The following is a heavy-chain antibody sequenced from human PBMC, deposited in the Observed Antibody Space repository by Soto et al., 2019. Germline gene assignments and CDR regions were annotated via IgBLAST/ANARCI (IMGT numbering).Heavy chain of an antibody. CDR3: TKGGIPRRYNIPKVDFDY. D-gene: IGHD1-1*01. V-gene: IGHV3-23*01. Sequence: EVHLLESGGDLVQRGGSLRLSCAASGFIFSNYAMSWVRQAPGKGLEWVSAISGSGATTYYPDSVKGRFTISRDNSKNPRYLQMNSLRAEDPALYYCTKGGIPRRYNIPKVDFDYWGQGSLVTVSS. CDR2: ISGSGATT. J-gene: IGHJ4*02. CDR1: GFIFSNYA.